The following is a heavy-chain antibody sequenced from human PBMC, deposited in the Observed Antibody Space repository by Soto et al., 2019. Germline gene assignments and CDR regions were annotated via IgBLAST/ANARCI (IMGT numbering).Heavy chain of an antibody. CDR1: GFTFSTSF. CDR3: ATSLGGYRYGMDV. Sequence: SXGCLRLSGSASGFTFSTSFIHWVRQAPGKGLDWVAVISSDGSNEDYADSVKGRFTISRDTSKNTVYLQMNSLRGDDTAVYYCATSLGGYRYGMDVWGQGTTVTVS. CDR2: ISSDGSNE. J-gene: IGHJ6*02. D-gene: IGHD5-18*01. V-gene: IGHV3-30-3*01.